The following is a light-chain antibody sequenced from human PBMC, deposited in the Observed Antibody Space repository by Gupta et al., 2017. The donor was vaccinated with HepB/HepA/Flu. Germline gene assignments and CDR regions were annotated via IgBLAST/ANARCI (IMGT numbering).Light chain of an antibody. V-gene: IGKV6-21*01. CDR3: HQSSSLPLT. Sequence: EIVLTQSPDFQSVTPTEKVTITCSASQSIGSSLHWYQQRPDHSPNLLIKFASQSFSGVPSRFSGSGSGTDFTLTINSLEAEDAATYYCHQSSSLPLTFGGGTKVEIK. CDR2: FAS. J-gene: IGKJ4*01. CDR1: QSIGSS.